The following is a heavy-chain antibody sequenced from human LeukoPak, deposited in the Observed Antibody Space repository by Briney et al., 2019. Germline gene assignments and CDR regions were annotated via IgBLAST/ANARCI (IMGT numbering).Heavy chain of an antibody. CDR3: AKVQFNWGPIDY. J-gene: IGHJ4*02. CDR2: IDGSGDKT. D-gene: IGHD7-27*01. Sequence: PGGSLRLSCAASGFTFSNFAIRWVRQVPGKGLEWVSSIDGSGDKTPYPDSVRGRSTVSRDNSKNTLYLQMNSLRVEDTATYFCAKVQFNWGPIDYWGQGTPVIVSS. V-gene: IGHV3-23*01. CDR1: GFTFSNFA.